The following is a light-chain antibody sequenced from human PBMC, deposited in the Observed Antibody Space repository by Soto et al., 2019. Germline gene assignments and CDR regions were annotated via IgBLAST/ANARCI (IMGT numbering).Light chain of an antibody. Sequence: QSALTQPASVYGSPGQSIAIACTGTSSDVGAYIYVSWYQHHPVKAPKLILYDVSARPSGVSDRFSGSKSGNTASLTISGLQPEDESYYCCSSYTRSSTEVFGTGTKLTVL. CDR3: SSYTRSSTEV. V-gene: IGLV2-14*03. CDR2: DVS. J-gene: IGLJ1*01. CDR1: SSDVGAYIY.